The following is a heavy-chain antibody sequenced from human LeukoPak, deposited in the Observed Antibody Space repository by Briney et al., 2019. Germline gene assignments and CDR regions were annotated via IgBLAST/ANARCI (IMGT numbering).Heavy chain of an antibody. CDR3: ARDDYGDYAEAWSEFDY. J-gene: IGHJ4*02. CDR2: IKQDGSEK. CDR1: GFTFSSYW. V-gene: IGHV3-7*01. Sequence: PGGSLRLSCAASGFTFSSYWMSWVRQAPGKGLEWVANIKQDGSEKYYVDSVKGRFTISRDNAKNSLYLQMNSLRAEDTAVYYCARDDYGDYAEAWSEFDYWGQGILVTVSS. D-gene: IGHD4-17*01.